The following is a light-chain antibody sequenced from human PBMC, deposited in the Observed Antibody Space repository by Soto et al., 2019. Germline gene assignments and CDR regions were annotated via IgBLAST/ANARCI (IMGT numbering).Light chain of an antibody. CDR2: WAS. CDR3: QQYYNTGA. CDR1: QSVLYSSNNKNY. V-gene: IGKV4-1*01. J-gene: IGKJ1*01. Sequence: DIVMTQSPDSLAVSLGERATINCKSSQSVLYSSNNKNYLAWYQQKPGQPPKLLIYWASTRESGVPDRFSGSGSGTDFSLTISILQAEDVAVYYCQQYYNTGAFGQGTKVEIK.